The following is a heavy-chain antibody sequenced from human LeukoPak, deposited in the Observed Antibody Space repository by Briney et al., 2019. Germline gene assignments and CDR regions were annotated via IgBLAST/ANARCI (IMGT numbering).Heavy chain of an antibody. CDR1: GYTFTGYY. D-gene: IGHD2-2*02. CDR2: INPNSGGT. J-gene: IGHJ4*02. CDR3: ARGGLPLGYCSSISCYTLGSDY. V-gene: IGHV1-2*02. Sequence: ASVKVSCKASGYTFTGYYMHWVRQAPGQGLEWMGWINPNSGGTNYAQKFQGRVTMTRDTSISTAYMELSRLRSDDTAVYYCARGGLPLGYCSSISCYTLGSDYWGQGTLVTVSS.